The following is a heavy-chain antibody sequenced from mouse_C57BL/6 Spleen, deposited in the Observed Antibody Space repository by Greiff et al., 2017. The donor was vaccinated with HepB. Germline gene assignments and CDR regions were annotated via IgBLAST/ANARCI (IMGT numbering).Heavy chain of an antibody. V-gene: IGHV1-64*01. J-gene: IGHJ4*01. CDR3: AREGYGFYAMDY. CDR2: IHPNSGST. D-gene: IGHD1-1*02. Sequence: QVQLKESGAELVKPGASVKLSCKASGYTFTSYWMHWVKQRPGQGLEWIGMIHPNSGSTNYNEKFKSKATLTVDKSSSTAYMQLSSLTSEDSAVYYCAREGYGFYAMDYWGQGTSVTVSS. CDR1: GYTFTSYW.